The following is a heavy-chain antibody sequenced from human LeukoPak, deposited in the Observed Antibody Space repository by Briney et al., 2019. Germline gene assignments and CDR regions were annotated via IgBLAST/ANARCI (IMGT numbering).Heavy chain of an antibody. CDR3: ARRRYYDGSGYLE. Sequence: PSETLSLTCSLSGDSVSRSDSYWDWIRQPPGKWLEWIGTIYYSGRTYYSPSLKSRVTMSVDPSNNQFSLNLRSVTAADTAVYYCARRRYYDGSGYLEWGQGTLLSVSS. CDR1: GDSVSRSDSY. D-gene: IGHD3-22*01. J-gene: IGHJ1*01. CDR2: IYYSGRT. V-gene: IGHV4-39*01.